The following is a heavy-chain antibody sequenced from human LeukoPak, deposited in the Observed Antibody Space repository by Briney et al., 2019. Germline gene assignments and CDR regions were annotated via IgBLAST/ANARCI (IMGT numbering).Heavy chain of an antibody. CDR1: GFTFSSYG. CDR3: ARAPHIVVVPAAIVFEYGMDV. V-gene: IGHV3-30*03. D-gene: IGHD2-2*01. Sequence: GGSLRLSCAASGFTFSSYGMHWVRQAPGKGLEWVAVISYDGSNKYYADSVKGRFTISRDNSKNTLYLQMNSLRAEDTAVYYCARAPHIVVVPAAIVFEYGMDVWGQGTTVTVSS. J-gene: IGHJ6*02. CDR2: ISYDGSNK.